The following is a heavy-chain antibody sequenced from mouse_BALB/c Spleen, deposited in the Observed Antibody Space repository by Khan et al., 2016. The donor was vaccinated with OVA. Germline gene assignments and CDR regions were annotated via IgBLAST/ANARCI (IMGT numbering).Heavy chain of an antibody. Sequence: QIQLVQSGPELKKPGETVKISCMASGYTFTNYGMDWVKQAPGKGLKWMGWINTYTGEPTYADDFTGRFAFALKTSASTAYLQINNLKNEDTATYFCARSEYYRSFAYWGQGTLVTVSA. D-gene: IGHD2-14*01. V-gene: IGHV9-3-1*01. CDR1: GYTFTNYG. J-gene: IGHJ3*01. CDR2: INTYTGEP. CDR3: ARSEYYRSFAY.